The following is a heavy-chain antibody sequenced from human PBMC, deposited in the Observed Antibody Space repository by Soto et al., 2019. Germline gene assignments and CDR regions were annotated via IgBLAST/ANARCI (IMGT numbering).Heavy chain of an antibody. CDR2: IRNRASGYAT. V-gene: IGHV3-73*01. Sequence: PLRVSWTASDFTFSDSAGYWVLKTSGKGLGWVGRIRNRASGYATSYGASLEGRCTISRDDSQNTAYLRMNSLKTEGTAVYYCISRSTYTSSLYWGQGTLVTVSS. CDR1: DFTFSDSA. CDR3: ISRSTYTSSLY. D-gene: IGHD6-6*01. J-gene: IGHJ4*02.